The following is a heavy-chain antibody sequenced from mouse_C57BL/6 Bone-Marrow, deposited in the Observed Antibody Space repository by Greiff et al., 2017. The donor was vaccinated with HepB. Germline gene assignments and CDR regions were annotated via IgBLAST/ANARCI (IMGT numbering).Heavy chain of an antibody. CDR1: EYEFPSHD. Sequence: EVMLVESGGGFVQPGESLKLSCESNEYEFPSHDMSWVRQTPEKRLELVAAINSDGGSTYYPDTMERRFSISRDNTKKTLYLQMSSLRSEDTALYYCARQGRGYAMDYWGQGTSVTVSS. CDR3: ARQGRGYAMDY. J-gene: IGHJ4*01. CDR2: INSDGGST. V-gene: IGHV5-2*01.